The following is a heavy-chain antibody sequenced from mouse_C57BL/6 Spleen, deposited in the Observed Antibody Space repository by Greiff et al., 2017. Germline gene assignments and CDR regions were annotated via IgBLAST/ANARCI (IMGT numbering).Heavy chain of an antibody. Sequence: EVMLVESGGDLVKPGGSLKLSCAASGFTFSSYGMSWVRQTPDKRLEWVATISSGGSYTYYPDSVKGRFTISRDNAENTLYLQMSSLKSEDTAMYYCARLYYGYERGMGYAMDYWGQGTSVTVSS. CDR3: ARLYYGYERGMGYAMDY. CDR1: GFTFSSYG. V-gene: IGHV5-6*01. D-gene: IGHD2-2*01. CDR2: ISSGGSYT. J-gene: IGHJ4*01.